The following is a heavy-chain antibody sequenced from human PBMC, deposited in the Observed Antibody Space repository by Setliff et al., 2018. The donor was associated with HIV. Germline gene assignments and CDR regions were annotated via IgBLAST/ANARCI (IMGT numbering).Heavy chain of an antibody. V-gene: IGHV1-69*13. Sequence: SVKVSCKASGGTFSSYAISWVRQAPGQGLEWMGGIIPIFGTANYAQKSQGRVTITADESTSTAYMELSSLRSEDTAVYYCAREKGYCSGGSCSEGAFDIWGQGTMVTVSS. CDR3: AREKGYCSGGSCSEGAFDI. CDR2: IIPIFGTA. D-gene: IGHD2-15*01. CDR1: GGTFSSYA. J-gene: IGHJ3*02.